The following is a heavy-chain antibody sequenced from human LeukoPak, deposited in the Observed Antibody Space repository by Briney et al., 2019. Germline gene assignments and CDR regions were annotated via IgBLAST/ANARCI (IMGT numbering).Heavy chain of an antibody. CDR2: IKPNSGVT. CDR3: ARPTYCGSDCYFNFDY. CDR1: GYTFATYF. V-gene: IGHV1-2*02. Sequence: ALVKVSCKTSGYTFATYFMHWVRQAPGQGLEWMGYIKPNSGVTNYAQKFRGRVTMTWDTSISTAYIELSGLTSDDTAIYYCARPTYCGSDCYFNFDYWGQGTLVTVSS. D-gene: IGHD2-21*02. J-gene: IGHJ4*02.